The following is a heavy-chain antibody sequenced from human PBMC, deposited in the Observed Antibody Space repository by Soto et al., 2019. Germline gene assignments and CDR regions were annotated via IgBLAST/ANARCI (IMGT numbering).Heavy chain of an antibody. CDR1: GFSFTSAW. CDR2: IKSETDGGTT. J-gene: IGHJ4*02. Sequence: EVQVVESGGGFVEPGGSLRLSCAASGFSFTSAWLTWVRQAPGKGLEWVGRIKSETDGGTTAFAAPVKDRFTMSRDDAENTVSLQMNSVKTEDSAMYYCIRQVTISGAPFIYWGQGTLFTVSS. D-gene: IGHD3-3*01. V-gene: IGHV3-15*07. CDR3: IRQVTISGAPFIY.